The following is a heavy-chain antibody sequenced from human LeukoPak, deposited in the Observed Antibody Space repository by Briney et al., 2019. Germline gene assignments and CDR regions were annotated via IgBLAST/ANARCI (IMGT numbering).Heavy chain of an antibody. CDR1: GGSFSGYY. Sequence: SETLSLTCAVYGGSFSGYYWSWIRQPPGKGLEWIGEINHSGSTNYNPSLKSRVTISVDTSKNQFSLKLSSVTAADTAVYYCARAIAVADDAFDIWGQGTMVTVSS. V-gene: IGHV4-34*01. CDR2: INHSGST. D-gene: IGHD6-19*01. CDR3: ARAIAVADDAFDI. J-gene: IGHJ3*02.